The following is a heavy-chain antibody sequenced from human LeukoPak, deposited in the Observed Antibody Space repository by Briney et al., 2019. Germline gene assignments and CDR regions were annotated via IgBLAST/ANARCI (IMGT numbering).Heavy chain of an antibody. J-gene: IGHJ6*03. Sequence: SETLSLTCAVYGESFSGFYWSWIRQPPGQGLEWIGEINESGSTNCNPSLKSRVIMSVDTSKNQFSLKLTSMTAADTAVYYCARGRGGVRGGGPYYDMDVWGKGTTVTASS. CDR3: ARGRGGVRGGGPYYDMDV. CDR2: INESGST. D-gene: IGHD3-10*01. CDR1: GESFSGFY. V-gene: IGHV4-34*01.